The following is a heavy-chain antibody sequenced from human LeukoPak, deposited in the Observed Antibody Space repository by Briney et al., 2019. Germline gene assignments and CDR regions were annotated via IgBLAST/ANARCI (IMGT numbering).Heavy chain of an antibody. CDR1: GGSISSYY. J-gene: IGHJ4*02. CDR2: IYPSGST. Sequence: PSETLSLTCSVSGGSISSYYWSWIRQPPGKGLEWIGYIYPSGSTNYNPSLESRVTISEDTSKNQISLKLSSVTAADTAIYYCARRSWYVDYWGQGTLVTVSS. D-gene: IGHD6-13*01. CDR3: ARRSWYVDY. V-gene: IGHV4-59*08.